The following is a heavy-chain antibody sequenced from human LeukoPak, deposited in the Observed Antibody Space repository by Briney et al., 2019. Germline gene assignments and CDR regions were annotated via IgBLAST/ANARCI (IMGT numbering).Heavy chain of an antibody. CDR1: GYTFTNYG. J-gene: IGHJ5*02. CDR2: ISPYSGNT. Sequence: GASVKVSCKASGYTFTNYGISWVRQAPGQGLEWMGWISPYSGNTKYAQKFQGRVTMTTDTSTSTAYMELRSLRSDDTAVYYCAREVSRNWFDPWGQGTLVTVSS. CDR3: AREVSRNWFDP. V-gene: IGHV1-18*01.